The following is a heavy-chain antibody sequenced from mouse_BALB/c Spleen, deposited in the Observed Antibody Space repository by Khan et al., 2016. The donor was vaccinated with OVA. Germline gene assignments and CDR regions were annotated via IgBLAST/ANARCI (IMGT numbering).Heavy chain of an antibody. CDR3: GRVCSRYNYAMDI. V-gene: IGHV3-2*02. CDR1: GYSITSDYA. J-gene: IGHJ4*01. Sequence: EVQLQESGPGLVKPSQSLSLTCTVTGYSITSDYAWNWIRQFPGNKLEWMGYISSSGSTNYNPALKSRISITRNTSKNQFFLQLNSVTTEDTATYYCGRVCSRYNYAMDIWGQGTSVTVSS. D-gene: IGHD1-1*01. CDR2: ISSSGST.